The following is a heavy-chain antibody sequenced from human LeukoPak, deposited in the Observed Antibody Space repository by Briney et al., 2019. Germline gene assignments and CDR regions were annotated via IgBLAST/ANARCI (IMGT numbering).Heavy chain of an antibody. Sequence: SETLSLTCGVSGVSFDDYYWSWVRQTPGKGLEWLGEINHSGYTNDSPSPKSRVTLSIDTSRKQLSLNLRSVTVADAGIYYCTRMTTGHDYWGQGTLVTVSS. CDR1: GVSFDDYY. D-gene: IGHD4-17*01. J-gene: IGHJ4*02. CDR2: INHSGYT. CDR3: TRMTTGHDY. V-gene: IGHV4-34*01.